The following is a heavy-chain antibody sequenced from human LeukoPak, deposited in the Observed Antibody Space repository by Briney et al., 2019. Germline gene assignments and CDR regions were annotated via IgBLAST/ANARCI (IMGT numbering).Heavy chain of an antibody. J-gene: IGHJ4*02. V-gene: IGHV1-2*02. CDR3: ARDLGIAAAGTIIDY. D-gene: IGHD6-13*01. CDR1: GYTFTGYY. CDR2: INPNSGGT. Sequence: ASVKVSCKASGYTFTGYYMHWVRQAPGQGLEWMGWINPNSGGTNYAQKFQGRVTMTRDTPISTAYMELSRLRSEDTAVYYCARDLGIAAAGTIIDYWGQGTLVTVSS.